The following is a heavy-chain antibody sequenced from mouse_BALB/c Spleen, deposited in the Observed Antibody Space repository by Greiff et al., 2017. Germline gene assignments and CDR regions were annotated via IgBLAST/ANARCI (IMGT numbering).Heavy chain of an antibody. CDR2: INPSTGYT. CDR3: ARLDYRYDKKYFDV. D-gene: IGHD2-14*01. V-gene: IGHV1-7*01. CDR1: GYTFTSYW. Sequence: VQLQQSGAELAKPGASVKMSCKASGYTFTSYWMHWVKQRPGQGLEWIGYINPSTGYTEYNQKFTDKATLTADKSSSTAYMQLSSLTSEDSAVYYCARLDYRYDKKYFDVWGAGTTVTVSS. J-gene: IGHJ1*01.